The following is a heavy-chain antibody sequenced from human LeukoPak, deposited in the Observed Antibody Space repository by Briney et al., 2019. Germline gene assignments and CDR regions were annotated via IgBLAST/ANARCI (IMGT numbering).Heavy chain of an antibody. CDR2: INHSGST. CDR1: GGSFSGYY. V-gene: IGHV4-34*01. CDR3: ARAGQWLRFYQFDY. Sequence: SETLSLTCAVYGGSFSGYYWSWIRQPPGKGLEWIGEINHSGSTNYNPSLKSRVTISVDTSKNQFSLKLSSMTAADTAVYYCARAGQWLRFYQFDYWGQGTLVTVSS. J-gene: IGHJ4*02. D-gene: IGHD5-12*01.